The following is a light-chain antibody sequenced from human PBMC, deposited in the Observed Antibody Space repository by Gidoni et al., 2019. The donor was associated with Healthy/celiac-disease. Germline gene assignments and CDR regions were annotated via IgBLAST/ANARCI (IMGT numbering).Light chain of an antibody. CDR1: SSDVGGYNY. V-gene: IGLV2-14*01. CDR3: SSYTSSSTWV. J-gene: IGLJ3*02. Sequence: QPAMTNPASGSVSTGQSLTISCTGTSSDVGGYNYVSWYQQHPGKAPKLMIYDASNRPSGVSNRFSGSKSGNTSSLTISGLQAEDDADYYCSSYTSSSTWVFGGGTKLTVL. CDR2: DAS.